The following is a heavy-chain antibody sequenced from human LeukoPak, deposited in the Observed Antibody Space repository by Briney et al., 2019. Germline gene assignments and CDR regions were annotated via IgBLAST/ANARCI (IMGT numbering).Heavy chain of an antibody. CDR3: AAYHVSHSESGY. J-gene: IGHJ4*02. CDR1: GLTFSNYG. Sequence: PGGSLRLSCVASGLTFSNYGMRWVRQAPGKGLEWVTEISLDGSNKHYVDSVKGRFTISRDNSKNTLYLQMNSLSAEDTAVYYCAAYHVSHSESGYWGQGTLVTVSS. D-gene: IGHD1-14*01. CDR2: ISLDGSNK. V-gene: IGHV3-30*03.